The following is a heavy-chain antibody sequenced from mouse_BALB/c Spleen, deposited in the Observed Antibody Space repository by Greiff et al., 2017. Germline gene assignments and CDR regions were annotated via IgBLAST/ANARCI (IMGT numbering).Heavy chain of an antibody. CDR1: GFSLTGYG. CDR2: IWGDGST. D-gene: IGHD1-1*01. V-gene: IGHV2-6-7*01. J-gene: IGHJ4*01. CDR3: ARDPDYYGSSYYYAMDY. Sequence: VQLKESGPGLVAPSQSLSITCTVSGFSLTGYGVNWVRQPPGKGLEWLGMIWGDGSTDYNSALKSRLSISKDNSKSQVFLKMNSLQTDDTARYYCARDPDYYGSSYYYAMDYWGQGTSVTVSS.